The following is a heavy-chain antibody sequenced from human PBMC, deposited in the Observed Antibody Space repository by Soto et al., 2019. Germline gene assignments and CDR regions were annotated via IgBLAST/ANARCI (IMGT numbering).Heavy chain of an antibody. V-gene: IGHV3-48*01. Sequence: PGGSLRLSCAASGFTFSSYSMNWVRQAPGKGLEWVSYISSSSSTIYYADSVKGRFTISRDNAKNSLYLQMNSLRAEDTALYYCAKGISSHYYYYGMDVWGQGTTVTVSS. J-gene: IGHJ6*02. D-gene: IGHD3-3*02. CDR3: AKGISSHYYYYGMDV. CDR1: GFTFSSYS. CDR2: ISSSSSTI.